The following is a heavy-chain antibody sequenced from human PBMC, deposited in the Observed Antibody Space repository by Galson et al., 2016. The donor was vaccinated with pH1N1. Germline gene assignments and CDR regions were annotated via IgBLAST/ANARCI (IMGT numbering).Heavy chain of an antibody. CDR1: GFTFSRFW. J-gene: IGHJ4*02. CDR3: ARGLWPMSGY. D-gene: IGHD3/OR15-3a*01. Sequence: SLRLSCAASGFTFSRFWMHWVRQAPGKGLVWVSHINTDGSTTDYADSVKGRFTISRDNAKNTLYLQMSSLSAEDTAVYFCARGLWPMSGYLGQGELVTVSS. CDR2: INTDGSTT. V-gene: IGHV3-74*01.